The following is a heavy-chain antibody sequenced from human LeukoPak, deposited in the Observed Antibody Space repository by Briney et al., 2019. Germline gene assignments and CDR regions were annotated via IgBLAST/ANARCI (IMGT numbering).Heavy chain of an antibody. V-gene: IGHV1-8*02. J-gene: IGHJ4*02. CDR2: MNPNSGNT. Sequence: ASVKVSCKASGYTFTDYYMHWVRQAPGQGLEWMGWMNPNSGNTGYAQKFQGRVTMTRNTSISTAYMELSSLRSEDTAVYYCARGGSSAVAGHDYWGQGTLVTVSS. CDR3: ARGGSSAVAGHDY. D-gene: IGHD6-19*01. CDR1: GYTFTDYY.